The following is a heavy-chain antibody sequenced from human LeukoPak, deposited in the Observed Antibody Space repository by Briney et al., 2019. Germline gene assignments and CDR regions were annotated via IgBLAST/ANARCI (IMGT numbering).Heavy chain of an antibody. J-gene: IGHJ3*02. Sequence: SETLSLTCAVYGGSFSDNYWSWIRQPPGKGLEWIGEINHSGSTSYSPSLRSRVTISVDTSKNQFSLNLRSVTAADTAVYYCASPTTVTTSAYRAFDIWGQGTMVTVSA. V-gene: IGHV4-34*01. CDR2: INHSGST. D-gene: IGHD4-17*01. CDR1: GGSFSDNY. CDR3: ASPTTVTTSAYRAFDI.